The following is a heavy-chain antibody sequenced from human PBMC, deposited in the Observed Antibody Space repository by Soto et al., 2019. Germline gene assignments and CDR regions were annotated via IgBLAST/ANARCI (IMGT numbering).Heavy chain of an antibody. D-gene: IGHD6-13*01. J-gene: IGHJ4*02. CDR3: ARRYGSSFDY. V-gene: IGHV4-59*08. CDR2: IYYSGST. Sequence: QVQLQESGPGLVKPSETLSLTCTVSGGSISSYYWSWIRQPPGKGLEWIGYIYYSGSTNYNPSLKRRVTLSVDTSKPPFSLKLSSVTAADTAVYYCARRYGSSFDYWGQGTLVTVSS. CDR1: GGSISSYY.